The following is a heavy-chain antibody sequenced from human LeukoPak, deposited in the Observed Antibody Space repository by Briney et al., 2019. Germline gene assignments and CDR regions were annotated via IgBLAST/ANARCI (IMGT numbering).Heavy chain of an antibody. CDR1: GFTFSTYA. CDR3: AKGYCRGISCYSDY. CDR2: ISGSGGST. V-gene: IGHV3-23*01. D-gene: IGHD2-2*02. J-gene: IGHJ4*02. Sequence: PGGSLRLSCAASGFTFSTYAMSWVRRAPGKGLEWVSGISGSGGSTYYADSVKGRFTISRDNSKNTLYLQMNSLRAEDTAVYYCAKGYCRGISCYSDYWGQGTLVTVSS.